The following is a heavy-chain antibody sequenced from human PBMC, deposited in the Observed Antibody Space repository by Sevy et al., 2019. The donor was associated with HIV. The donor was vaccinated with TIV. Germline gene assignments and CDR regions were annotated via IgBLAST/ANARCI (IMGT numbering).Heavy chain of an antibody. CDR1: GFTFSGYA. J-gene: IGHJ6*02. V-gene: IGHV3-23*01. CDR3: AKTINSGGGVVPAANSYYYGLDV. D-gene: IGHD2-2*01. Sequence: GGSLRLSCAASGFTFSGYAMNWVRQAPGKGLEWVSAINGKGRSTHYADSVEGRFTISRDNSKNTLYLEMNSLRAEDTAVYYCAKTINSGGGVVPAANSYYYGLDVWGQGTTVTVSS. CDR2: INGKGRST.